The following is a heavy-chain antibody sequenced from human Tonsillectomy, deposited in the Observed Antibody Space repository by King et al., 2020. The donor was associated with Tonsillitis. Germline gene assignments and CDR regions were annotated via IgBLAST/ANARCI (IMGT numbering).Heavy chain of an antibody. V-gene: IGHV4-39*01. Sequence: QLQESGPGLVKPSETLSPTCIVSGGSISSSKYYRGWIRQPPWKGLEWIGRIDFSGDTYYSPALTSRVTISVSTSKNQISLKLTSVTAADTAVFYCARGPTIKYFDYWGRGTLVTVSS. CDR2: IDFSGDT. J-gene: IGHJ4*01. CDR3: ARGPTIKYFDY. D-gene: IGHD2-2*01. CDR1: GGSISSSKYY.